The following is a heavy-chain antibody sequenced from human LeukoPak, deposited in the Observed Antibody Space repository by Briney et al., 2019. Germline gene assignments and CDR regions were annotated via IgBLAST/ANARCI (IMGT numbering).Heavy chain of an antibody. V-gene: IGHV1-8*01. J-gene: IGHJ3*02. CDR1: GYTFTSYD. CDR2: MNPNSGNT. Sequence: ASVKVSCKASGYTFTSYDINWVRQAPGQGLEWMGWMNPNSGNTGYAQKFQGRVTMTRNTSISTAYMELSSLRSEDTAVYYCARLSVAAGDAFDIWGQGTMVTVSS. D-gene: IGHD6-13*01. CDR3: ARLSVAAGDAFDI.